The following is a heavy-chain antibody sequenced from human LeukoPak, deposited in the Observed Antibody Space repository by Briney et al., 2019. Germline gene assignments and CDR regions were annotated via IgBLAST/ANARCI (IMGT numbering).Heavy chain of an antibody. CDR2: IWYDGSNK. Sequence: PGGSLRLSCAASGFTFSSYGMHWVRQAPGKGREWVAVIWYDGSNKYYADSVKGRFTISRDNSKNTLYLQMNSLRAEDTAVYYCARDGYCSGGSCRRGGWFDPWGQGTLVTVSS. D-gene: IGHD2-15*01. V-gene: IGHV3-33*01. J-gene: IGHJ5*02. CDR1: GFTFSSYG. CDR3: ARDGYCSGGSCRRGGWFDP.